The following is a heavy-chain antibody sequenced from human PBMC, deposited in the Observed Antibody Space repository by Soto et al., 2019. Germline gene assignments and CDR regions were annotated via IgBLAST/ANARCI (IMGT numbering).Heavy chain of an antibody. D-gene: IGHD2-21*02. CDR1: GGSTSDKSYF. V-gene: IGHV4-39*01. CDR2: MYYSGSS. CDR3: ARQRLLRLKPDFDI. Sequence: SETLSLTCAVSGGSTSDKSYFWGWVRQSPGKGLEWIGSMYYSGSSYYNPSLKSRVAISVDTSKNQFSLKLRSVTAADTAVYFCARQRLLRLKPDFDIWGQGTLVTVSS. J-gene: IGHJ4*02.